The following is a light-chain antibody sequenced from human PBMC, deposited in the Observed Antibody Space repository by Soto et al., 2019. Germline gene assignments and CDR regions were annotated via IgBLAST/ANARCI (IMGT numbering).Light chain of an antibody. Sequence: EIMMTQSPATLSVSPGESATLSCRASQSVSNNLAWYQHKPGQAPRLLIYYASTRATGIPARFSGSGSGTEFTLTISSLQSEDFALSYCQQYNDWPPITFGQGTRLEIK. CDR1: QSVSNN. J-gene: IGKJ5*01. CDR3: QQYNDWPPIT. CDR2: YAS. V-gene: IGKV3-15*01.